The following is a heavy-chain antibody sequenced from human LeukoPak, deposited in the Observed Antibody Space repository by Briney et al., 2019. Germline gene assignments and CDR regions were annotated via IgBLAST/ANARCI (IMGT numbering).Heavy chain of an antibody. Sequence: GGSLRLSCAASGFTFSSYAMHWVRQAPGKGLEWVSFISSSGTIIYYADSVKGRFTISRDNAKNSLYLQMNSLRAEDTAVYYCARATYRYYYYYMDVWGKGTTVTVFS. J-gene: IGHJ6*03. V-gene: IGHV3-48*04. CDR3: ARATYRYYYYYMDV. CDR2: ISSSGTII. CDR1: GFTFSSYA.